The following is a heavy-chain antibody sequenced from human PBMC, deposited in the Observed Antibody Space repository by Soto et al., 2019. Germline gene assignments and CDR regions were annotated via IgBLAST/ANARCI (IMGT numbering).Heavy chain of an antibody. CDR2: IKSKTDGGTT. CDR3: TTTDCSSTSCYVSDAFDI. Sequence: GSLRLSCAASGFTFSNAWMSWVRQAPGKGLEWVGRIKSKTDGGTTDYAAPVKGRFTISRDDSKNTLYLQMNSLKTEDTAVYFCTTTDCSSTSCYVSDAFDIWGQGTMVTVSS. J-gene: IGHJ3*02. CDR1: GFTFSNAW. D-gene: IGHD2-2*01. V-gene: IGHV3-15*01.